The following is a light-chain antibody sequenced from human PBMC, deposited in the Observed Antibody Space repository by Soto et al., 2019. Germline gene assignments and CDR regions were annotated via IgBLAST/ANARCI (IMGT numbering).Light chain of an antibody. Sequence: QSALTQPPSVSGAPGQRVTISCTGSSSNIGAGYDVHWYQQRPGTAPKLLIYGNKNRPSGVPDRFSGSKSGTSASLAITGLQAEDEADYYCAAWDDSLNGYVFATGTKVTV. CDR2: GNK. CDR3: AAWDDSLNGYV. CDR1: SSNIGAGYD. V-gene: IGLV1-40*01. J-gene: IGLJ1*01.